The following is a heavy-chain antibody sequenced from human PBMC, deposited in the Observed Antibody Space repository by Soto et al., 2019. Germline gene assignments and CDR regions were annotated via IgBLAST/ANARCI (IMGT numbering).Heavy chain of an antibody. V-gene: IGHV3-72*01. D-gene: IGHD6-13*01. Sequence: EVQLVESGGGLVQPGGSLRLSCAASGFTFSDHYMDWVRQAPGKGLEWVGRTRNKANSYITEYAASVKGRFTISRDDSKNSLYLQMNSLKTEDTAVYYCARTPGYSSSWYYFDYWGQGTLVTVSS. J-gene: IGHJ4*02. CDR2: TRNKANSYIT. CDR1: GFTFSDHY. CDR3: ARTPGYSSSWYYFDY.